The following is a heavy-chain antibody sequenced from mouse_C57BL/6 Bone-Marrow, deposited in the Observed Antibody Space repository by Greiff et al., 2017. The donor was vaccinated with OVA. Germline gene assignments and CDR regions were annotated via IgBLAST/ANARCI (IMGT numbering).Heavy chain of an antibody. V-gene: IGHV1-64*01. CDR1: GYTFTSYW. CDR3: ARWYSGTGTY. CDR2: IHPNSGST. D-gene: IGHD4-1*01. J-gene: IGHJ2*01. Sequence: QVQLQQPGAELVKPGASVKLSCKASGYTFTSYWMHWVKQRPGQGLEWIGMIHPNSGSTNYNEKVKSKATLTVDKSSSTAYMQLSSLTSEDSAVYYCARWYSGTGTYWGQGTTLTVSS.